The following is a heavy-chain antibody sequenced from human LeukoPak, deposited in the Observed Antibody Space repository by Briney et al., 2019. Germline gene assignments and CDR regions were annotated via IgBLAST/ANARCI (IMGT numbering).Heavy chain of an antibody. J-gene: IGHJ4*02. V-gene: IGHV3-30*03. CDR1: GFTFSSYG. CDR3: ARGPGALVY. D-gene: IGHD2-2*01. Sequence: AGGSLRLSCAASGFTFSSYGMHWVRQAPGKGLEGVALISHDGTNKNHADSVKGRFTISRDNSNNTLYLQMSSLRAEDTAVYYCARGPGALVYWGQGTLVTVSS. CDR2: ISHDGTNK.